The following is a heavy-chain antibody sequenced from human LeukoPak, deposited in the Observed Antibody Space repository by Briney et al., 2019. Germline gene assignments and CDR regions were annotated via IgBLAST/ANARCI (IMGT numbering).Heavy chain of an antibody. CDR1: GASITTGAHF. D-gene: IGHD2-8*01. Sequence: SETLSLTCTVSGASITTGAHFWVWIRQLPGQSLEFIRYIHYRGSTFYNPSLATRVTISLDTSADQFSLSLSSVTAADTAVYYCARGATYNERNGLFDPWGQGTLVTVSS. CDR3: ARGATYNERNGLFDP. J-gene: IGHJ5*02. CDR2: IHYRGST. V-gene: IGHV4-31*03.